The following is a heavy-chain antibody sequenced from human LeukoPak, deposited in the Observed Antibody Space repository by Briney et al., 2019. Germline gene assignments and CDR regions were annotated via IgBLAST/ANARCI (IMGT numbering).Heavy chain of an antibody. Sequence: GGSLRLSCAASGFTISNYWMTWVRQAPGKGLEWAANIKGDGSEKNYVDSVRGRFTISRDNAKNSLYLQMNSLRAEDTAVYYCVKQAGVYWGQGTLVTVSS. CDR2: IKGDGSEK. CDR3: VKQAGVY. J-gene: IGHJ4*02. D-gene: IGHD6-19*01. CDR1: GFTISNYW. V-gene: IGHV3-7*01.